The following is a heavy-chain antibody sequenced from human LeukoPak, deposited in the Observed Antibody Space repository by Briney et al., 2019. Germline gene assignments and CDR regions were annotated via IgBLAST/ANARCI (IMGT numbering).Heavy chain of an antibody. CDR1: GGTFSSYA. CDR2: IIPIFGTA. J-gene: IGHJ4*02. V-gene: IGHV1-69*13. CDR3: ASRGYSGYVSRTCLIWGLDY. D-gene: IGHD5-12*01. Sequence: SVKVSCKASGGTFSSYAISWVRQAPGQGLEWMGGIIPIFGTANYAQKFQGRVTITADESTSTAYMELSSLISEDTAVYYCASRGYSGYVSRTCLIWGLDYWGQGTLVTVSS.